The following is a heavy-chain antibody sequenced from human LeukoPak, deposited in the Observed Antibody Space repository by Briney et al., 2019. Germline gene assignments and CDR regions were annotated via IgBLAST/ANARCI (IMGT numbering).Heavy chain of an antibody. CDR2: ISSSSSYI. D-gene: IGHD3-3*01. Sequence: PGGSLRLSCAASGFTFSSYSMNWVRQAPGKGLEWVSSISSSSSYIYYADSVKGRFTISRDNSKNTLYLQMNSLRAEDTAVYYCAKKAYDFWSGYVDYWGQGTLVTVSS. J-gene: IGHJ4*02. CDR1: GFTFSSYS. CDR3: AKKAYDFWSGYVDY. V-gene: IGHV3-21*04.